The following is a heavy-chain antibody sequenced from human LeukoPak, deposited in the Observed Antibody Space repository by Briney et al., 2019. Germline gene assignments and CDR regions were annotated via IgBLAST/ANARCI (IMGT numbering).Heavy chain of an antibody. Sequence: GGSLRLSCAASGFTFSSYSMNWVRQAPGKGLEWVSYISSSSSTIYYADSAKGRFTISRDNAKNSLYLQMNSLRAEDTAVYYCAGRYDFWSGYHPLDAFDIWGQGTMVTVSS. CDR3: AGRYDFWSGYHPLDAFDI. V-gene: IGHV3-48*01. J-gene: IGHJ3*02. CDR1: GFTFSSYS. CDR2: ISSSSSTI. D-gene: IGHD3-3*01.